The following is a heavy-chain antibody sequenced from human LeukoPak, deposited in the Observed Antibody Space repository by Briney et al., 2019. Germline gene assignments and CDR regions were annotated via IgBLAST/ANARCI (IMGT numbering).Heavy chain of an antibody. CDR3: AKDIAQGYTYGSIEQDY. CDR2: ISGSGTGT. V-gene: IGHV3-23*01. CDR1: GLTFSNYA. Sequence: PGGSLRLSCAASGLTFSNYAMSWVRQAPGKGLEWVSAISGSGTGTYYADSVKGRFTISRDNSKNTLSLQMNSLRAEDTAVYYCAKDIAQGYTYGSIEQDYWGQGTLVTVSS. J-gene: IGHJ4*02. D-gene: IGHD5-18*01.